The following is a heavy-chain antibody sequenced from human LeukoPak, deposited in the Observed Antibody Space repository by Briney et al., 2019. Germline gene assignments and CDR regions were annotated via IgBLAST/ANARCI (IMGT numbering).Heavy chain of an antibody. CDR1: GGSMSSYY. CDR2: IYYSGST. CDR3: ARRDSSVWYLDY. Sequence: SETLSLTCNVSGGSMSSYYWSWIRQTPGKGLEWIGYIYYSGSTNNNPSLKSRVTISIDTSKNQFSLGLSSVTAADTAIYYCARRDSSVWYLDYWGQGTLVTVSS. V-gene: IGHV4-59*08. D-gene: IGHD6-19*01. J-gene: IGHJ4*02.